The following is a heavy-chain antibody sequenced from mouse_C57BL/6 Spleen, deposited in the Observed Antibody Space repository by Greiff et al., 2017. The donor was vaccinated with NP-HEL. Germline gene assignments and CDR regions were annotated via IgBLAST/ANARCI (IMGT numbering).Heavy chain of an antibody. CDR3: ASMITTDYFDY. D-gene: IGHD2-4*01. Sequence: VQLQQSGPGLVKPSQSLSLTCSVTGYSITSGYYWNWIRQFPGNKLEWMGYISYDGSNNYNPSLKNRISITRDTSKNQFFLKLNSVTTEDTATYYCASMITTDYFDYWGKGTTLTVSS. CDR1: GYSITSGYY. V-gene: IGHV3-6*01. CDR2: ISYDGSN. J-gene: IGHJ2*01.